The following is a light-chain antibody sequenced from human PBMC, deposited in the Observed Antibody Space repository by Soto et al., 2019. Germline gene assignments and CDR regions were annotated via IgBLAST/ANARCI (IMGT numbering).Light chain of an antibody. Sequence: EIVLTQSPATLSLSPGERATLSCRASQSVSSYLAWYQQKPGQAPRLLIYDASNRATGIPARFSGSGSGTDVTPPSSSREPEDVADDNRQQGSNGPRPLGPGTKRESK. CDR1: QSVSSY. J-gene: IGKJ2*01. V-gene: IGKV3-11*01. CDR2: DAS. CDR3: QQGSNGPRP.